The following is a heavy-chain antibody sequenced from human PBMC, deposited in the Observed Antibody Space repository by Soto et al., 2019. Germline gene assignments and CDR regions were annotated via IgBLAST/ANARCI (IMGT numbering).Heavy chain of an antibody. CDR2: IWYDGSNK. CDR1: GFTFSSYG. Sequence: GGSLRLSCAASGFTFSSYGMHWVRQAPGKGLEWVAVIWYDGSNKYYADSVKGRFTISRDNSKNTLYLQMNSLRAEDTAVYYCARGQLRVTMIVNFDWFDPWGQGTLVTVSS. D-gene: IGHD3-22*01. V-gene: IGHV3-33*01. CDR3: ARGQLRVTMIVNFDWFDP. J-gene: IGHJ5*02.